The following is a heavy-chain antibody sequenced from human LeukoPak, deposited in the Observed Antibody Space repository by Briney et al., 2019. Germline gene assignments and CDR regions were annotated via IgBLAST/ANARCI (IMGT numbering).Heavy chain of an antibody. D-gene: IGHD3-22*01. CDR2: ISGSDTTT. CDR1: GFAFSAYE. V-gene: IGHV3-48*03. CDR3: TTLGYHLDS. J-gene: IGHJ4*02. Sequence: GGSLILSCLASGFAFSAYEMNWVRQAPGRGLEWVSYISGSDTTTYYADSVRGRFTIFRDNAKNSLYLQMNSLRAEDTALYYCTTLGYHLDSWGQGTLVTVSS.